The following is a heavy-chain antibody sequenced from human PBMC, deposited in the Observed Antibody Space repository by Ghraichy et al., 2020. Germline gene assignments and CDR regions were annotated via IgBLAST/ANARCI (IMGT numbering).Heavy chain of an antibody. V-gene: IGHV1-18*04. D-gene: IGHD3-3*01. CDR2: ISAYIGNT. Sequence: ASVKVSCKASGYTFTSYGISWVRQAPGQGLEWMGWISAYIGNTNYAQKLQGRVTMTTDTSTSTAYMELRSLRSDDTAVYYCARAESTYDFWSVYDYYYYGMDVWGQGTTVTVSS. J-gene: IGHJ6*02. CDR3: ARAESTYDFWSVYDYYYYGMDV. CDR1: GYTFTSYG.